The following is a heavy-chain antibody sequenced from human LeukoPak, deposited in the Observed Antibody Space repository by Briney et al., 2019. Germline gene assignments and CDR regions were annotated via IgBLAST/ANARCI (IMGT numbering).Heavy chain of an antibody. V-gene: IGHV3-33*06. J-gene: IGHJ4*02. D-gene: IGHD1-26*01. CDR1: GFTFSSYG. CDR2: IWYDGSNK. Sequence: PGRSLRLSCAASGFTFSSYGMHWVRQAPGKGLEWVAVIWYDGSNKYYADSVKGRFTISRDNSKNTLYLQMNSLRAEDTAVYYCAKDPGGSYYHFDYWGQGTLVTVSS. CDR3: AKDPGGSYYHFDY.